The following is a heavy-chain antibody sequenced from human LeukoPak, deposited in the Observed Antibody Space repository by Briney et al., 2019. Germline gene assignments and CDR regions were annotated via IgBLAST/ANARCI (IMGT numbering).Heavy chain of an antibody. CDR1: GYSFADYY. J-gene: IGHJ5*02. Sequence: ASVTVSFKASGYSFADYYMHWVRQAPGQGLEWMGWIKPNSGDTRSAQKFQGRVTMTRDTSISTAYMELSSLRYDDTAVYYCATNILVRDIINWFDPWGQGTLVTVSS. CDR3: ATNILVRDIINWFDP. V-gene: IGHV1-2*02. D-gene: IGHD3-10*01. CDR2: IKPNSGDT.